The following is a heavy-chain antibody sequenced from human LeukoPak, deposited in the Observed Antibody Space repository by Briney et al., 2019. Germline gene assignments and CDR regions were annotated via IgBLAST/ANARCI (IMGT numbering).Heavy chain of an antibody. Sequence: SETLSLTCAVYGGSFSGYYWSWIRQPPGKGLEWIGEINHSGSTNYNPSLKSRVTISVDTSKNQFSLKLSSVTAADTAVYYCARGGYSGLTHWGRGNLVTVSS. J-gene: IGHJ4*02. CDR2: INHSGST. CDR3: ARGGYSGLTH. CDR1: GGSFSGYY. V-gene: IGHV4-34*01. D-gene: IGHD5-12*01.